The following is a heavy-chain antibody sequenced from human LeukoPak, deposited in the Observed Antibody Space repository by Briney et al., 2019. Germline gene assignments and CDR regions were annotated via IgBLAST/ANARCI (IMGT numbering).Heavy chain of an antibody. CDR2: MNPNSGNT. Sequence: ASVKVSCKASGSPFTSYDINWVRPATGQGLEWMGWMNPNSGNTGYAQKFQGRVTMTRNTSISTAYMELSSLRSEDTAVYYCAGSPSGDSYYFDYWGQGTLVTVSS. J-gene: IGHJ4*02. CDR1: GSPFTSYD. CDR3: AGSPSGDSYYFDY. V-gene: IGHV1-8*01. D-gene: IGHD1-26*01.